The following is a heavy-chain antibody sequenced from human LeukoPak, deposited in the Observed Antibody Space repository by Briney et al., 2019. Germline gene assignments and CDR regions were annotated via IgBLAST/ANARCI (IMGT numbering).Heavy chain of an antibody. Sequence: SETLSLTCTVSGGSISSSSYYWGWIRQPPGKGLEWIGSIYYSGSTYYNPSLKSRVTISVDTSKNQFSLKLSSVTAADTAVYYCARPTRKDGAFDIWGQGTMVTVSS. CDR2: IYYSGST. J-gene: IGHJ3*02. CDR1: GGSISSSSYY. D-gene: IGHD1-14*01. CDR3: ARPTRKDGAFDI. V-gene: IGHV4-39*07.